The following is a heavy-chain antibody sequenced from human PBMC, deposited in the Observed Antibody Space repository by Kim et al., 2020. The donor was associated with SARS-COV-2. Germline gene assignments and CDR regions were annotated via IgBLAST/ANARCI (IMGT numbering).Heavy chain of an antibody. V-gene: IGHV3-30*02. D-gene: IGHD3-22*01. CDR3: AKFKSYDSSGFFDL. Sequence: ADSVKGRFTISRDNSKNTLYLQMNSLRAEDTAVYYCAKFKSYDSSGFFDLWGRGTLVTVSS. J-gene: IGHJ2*01.